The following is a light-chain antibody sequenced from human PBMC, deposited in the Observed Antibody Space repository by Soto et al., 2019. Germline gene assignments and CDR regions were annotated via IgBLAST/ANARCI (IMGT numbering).Light chain of an antibody. J-gene: IGKJ5*01. CDR2: KVS. CDR1: QSLVHSDGRTY. Sequence: DIVMTQTPLSLSVTPGQPASISCKSSQSLVHSDGRTYLSWFQQRPGQSPRRLIYKVSNRDSGVPDRFSGGGSGTDFTLRISRVEAEDVGVYYCLVGTHGVTFGQGTRLEIK. V-gene: IGKV2-30*02. CDR3: LVGTHGVT.